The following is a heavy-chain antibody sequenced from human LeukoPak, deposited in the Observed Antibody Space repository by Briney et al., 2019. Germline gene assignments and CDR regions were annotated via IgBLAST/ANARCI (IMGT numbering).Heavy chain of an antibody. Sequence: GSLRLSCAASGFTFSSYAMSWVRQAPGKGLEWVSAISGSGGSTYYADSVKGRFTISRDNSKNTLYLQMNSLRAEDTAVYYCAKDPDPTGYYYGMDVWGQGTTVTVSS. CDR2: ISGSGGST. CDR3: AKDPDPTGYYYGMDV. CDR1: GFTFSSYA. D-gene: IGHD1-14*01. J-gene: IGHJ6*02. V-gene: IGHV3-23*01.